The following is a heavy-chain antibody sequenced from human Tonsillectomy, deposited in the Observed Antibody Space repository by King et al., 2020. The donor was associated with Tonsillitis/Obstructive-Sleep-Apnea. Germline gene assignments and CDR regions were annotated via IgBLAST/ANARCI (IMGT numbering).Heavy chain of an antibody. V-gene: IGHV4-34*01. CDR2: INHSGST. CDR3: ARGALLDGLPLGAPFDY. CDR1: CGSFSGYY. D-gene: IGHD5-24*01. Sequence: VQLQQWGAGLLKPSETLSLTCAVYCGSFSGYYWSWIRQPPGKGLELIGEINHSGSTTYNPSLKSRVTISVDTSTNQFSLKLSSVTAADTAVYYCARGALLDGLPLGAPFDYWGQGTLVTVSS. J-gene: IGHJ4*02.